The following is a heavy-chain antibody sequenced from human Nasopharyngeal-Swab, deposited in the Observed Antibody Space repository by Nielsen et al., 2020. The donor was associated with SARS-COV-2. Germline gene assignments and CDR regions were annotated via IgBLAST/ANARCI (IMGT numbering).Heavy chain of an antibody. V-gene: IGHV4-34*01. D-gene: IGHD3-22*01. CDR1: GGSFSGYY. CDR3: ARHDDSGYYDWFDP. Sequence: GSLRLSCAVYGGSFSGYYWSWIRQPPGKGLEWIGEINHSGSTNYNPSLKSRVTISVDTSKNQFSLKLSSVTAADTAVYYCARHDDSGYYDWFDPWGQGTLVTVSS. CDR2: INHSGST. J-gene: IGHJ5*02.